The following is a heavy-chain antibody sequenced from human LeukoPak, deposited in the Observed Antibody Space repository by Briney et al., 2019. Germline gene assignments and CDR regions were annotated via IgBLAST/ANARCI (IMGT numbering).Heavy chain of an antibody. CDR2: IYSSGIT. V-gene: IGHV4-4*08. Sequence: SETLSLTCTVSGGSISNYYWNWIRQPPGKGLEWIGYIYSSGITNYNPSLKSRVTISLDSSKNQFSLKLRSLTAADTAVYYCARQGDNSRWYVWFDPWGQGTLVTVS. J-gene: IGHJ5*02. CDR3: ARQGDNSRWYVWFDP. CDR1: GGSISNYY. D-gene: IGHD6-13*01.